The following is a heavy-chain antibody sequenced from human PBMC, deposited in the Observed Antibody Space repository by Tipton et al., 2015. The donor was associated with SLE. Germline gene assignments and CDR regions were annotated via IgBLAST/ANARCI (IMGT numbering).Heavy chain of an antibody. J-gene: IGHJ4*02. Sequence: TLSLTCAVYGGSFSGYYWSWIRQPPGKGLEWIGEINHSGSTNYNPSLKSRVTISVDTSKNQFSLKLSSVTAADTAVYYCARVGEGSSSFYSFDYWGQGTLVTVSS. V-gene: IGHV4-34*01. CDR3: ARVGEGSSSFYSFDY. D-gene: IGHD6-13*01. CDR2: INHSGST. CDR1: GGSFSGYY.